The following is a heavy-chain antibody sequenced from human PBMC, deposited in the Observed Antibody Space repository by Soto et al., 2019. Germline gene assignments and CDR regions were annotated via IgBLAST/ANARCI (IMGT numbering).Heavy chain of an antibody. J-gene: IGHJ4*02. CDR2: INSDGSSI. D-gene: IGHD5-12*01. CDR1: GFSFSTW. CDR3: TRGASGYGNFDY. V-gene: IGHV3-74*01. Sequence: EVQLVESGGGVVQPGGSLRLSCAASGFSFSTWMHWVRQAPGKGLVWLSRINSDGSSITYADSVKGRFIVSRDNAKNTRYLQITSLTAEDTAVYYCTRGASGYGNFDYWGQGVLLTVSS.